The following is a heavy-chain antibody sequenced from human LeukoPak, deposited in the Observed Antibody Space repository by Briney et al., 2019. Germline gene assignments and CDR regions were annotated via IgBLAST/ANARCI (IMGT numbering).Heavy chain of an antibody. CDR1: GGSIGSSNW. D-gene: IGHD4-23*01. CDR2: IYHSGST. Sequence: SETLSLTCAVSGGSIGSSNWWSWVRQPPGKGLEWIGEIYHSGSTNYNPSLKSRVTISVDKSKNQFSLKLSSVTAADTAVYYCAIGGAPSGRFFDYWGQGTLVTVSS. CDR3: AIGGAPSGRFFDY. V-gene: IGHV4-4*02. J-gene: IGHJ4*02.